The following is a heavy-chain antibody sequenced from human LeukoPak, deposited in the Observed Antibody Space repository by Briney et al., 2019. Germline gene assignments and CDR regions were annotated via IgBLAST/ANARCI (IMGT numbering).Heavy chain of an antibody. J-gene: IGHJ4*02. CDR3: ARVGAPNEGYCSGSSCYGEDYFDY. CDR1: GFTFSSYW. D-gene: IGHD2-15*01. Sequence: PGGSLRLSCAASGFTFSSYWMSWVRQAPGKGLEWVANIKQDGSEKYYVDSVKGRFTISRDNAKNSLYLQMNSLRAEDTAVYYCARVGAPNEGYCSGSSCYGEDYFDYWGQGTLVTVSS. V-gene: IGHV3-7*01. CDR2: IKQDGSEK.